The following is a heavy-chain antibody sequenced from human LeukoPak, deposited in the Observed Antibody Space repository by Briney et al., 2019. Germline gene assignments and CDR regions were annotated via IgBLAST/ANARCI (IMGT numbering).Heavy chain of an antibody. CDR2: ISYDGSNK. V-gene: IGHV3-30*18. CDR1: GFTFSSYG. CDR3: AKDVIAVAHSGMDV. D-gene: IGHD6-19*01. J-gene: IGHJ6*02. Sequence: PGRSLRLSCAASGFTFSSYGMHWVRQAPGKGLEWVAVISYDGSNKYYADSVKGRFTISRDNSKNTLYLQMNSLRAEDTAVYYCAKDVIAVAHSGMDVWGQGTTVTVSS.